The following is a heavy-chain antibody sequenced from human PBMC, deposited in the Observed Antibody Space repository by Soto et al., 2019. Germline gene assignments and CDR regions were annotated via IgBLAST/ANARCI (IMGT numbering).Heavy chain of an antibody. CDR1: GFTFSNAW. V-gene: IGHV3-15*01. J-gene: IGHJ3*02. CDR3: TTDVTVYDFWSGYHAFDI. D-gene: IGHD3-3*01. Sequence: GGSLRLSCAASGFTFSNAWMSWVRQAPGKGLEWVGRIKSKTDGGTTDYAAPVKGRFTISRDDSKNTLYLQMNSLKTEDTAVYYCTTDVTVYDFWSGYHAFDIWGQGTMVTVSS. CDR2: IKSKTDGGTT.